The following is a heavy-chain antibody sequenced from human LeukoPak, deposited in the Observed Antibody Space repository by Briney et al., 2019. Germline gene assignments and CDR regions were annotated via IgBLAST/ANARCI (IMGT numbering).Heavy chain of an antibody. CDR1: GGSISSSSYY. V-gene: IGHV4-39*01. CDR2: IYYSGST. Sequence: ASETLSLTCTVSGGSISSSSYYWGWIRQPPGKGLEWIGSIYYSGSTYYNPSLKSRVTISVDTSKNQFSLKLSSVTAADTAVYYCARCGYDCNYWGQGTLVTVSS. D-gene: IGHD5-12*01. J-gene: IGHJ4*02. CDR3: ARCGYDCNY.